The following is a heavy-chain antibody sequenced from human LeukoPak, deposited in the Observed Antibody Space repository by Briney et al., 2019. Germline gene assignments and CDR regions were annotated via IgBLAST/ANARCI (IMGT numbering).Heavy chain of an antibody. CDR3: ARAGGSYRRAYYYYYMDV. CDR2: IYYSGST. D-gene: IGHD1-26*01. Sequence: SETLSLTCTVSGGSISSYYWSWIRQPPGKGLEWIGYIYYSGSTNYNPSLKSRVTISVDTSKNQFSLKLSSVTAADTAVYYRARAGGSYRRAYYYYYMDVWGKGTTVTVSS. J-gene: IGHJ6*03. CDR1: GGSISSYY. V-gene: IGHV4-59*01.